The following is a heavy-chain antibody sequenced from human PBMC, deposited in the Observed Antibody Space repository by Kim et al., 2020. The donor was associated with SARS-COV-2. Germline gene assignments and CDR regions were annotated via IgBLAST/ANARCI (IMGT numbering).Heavy chain of an antibody. CDR1: GYTFTSYY. J-gene: IGHJ5*02. D-gene: IGHD3-9*01. Sequence: ASVKVSCKASGYTFTSYYMHWVRQAPGQGLEWMGIINPSGGSTSYAQKFQGRVTMTRDTSTSTVYMELSSLRSEDTAVYYCAGEVVNYDILTGPTWYRGWFDPWGQGTLVTVSS. CDR3: AGEVVNYDILTGPTWYRGWFDP. V-gene: IGHV1-46*01. CDR2: INPSGGST.